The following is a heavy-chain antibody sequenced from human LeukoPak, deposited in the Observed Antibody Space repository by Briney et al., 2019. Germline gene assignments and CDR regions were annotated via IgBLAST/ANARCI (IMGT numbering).Heavy chain of an antibody. V-gene: IGHV3-11*01. CDR2: ISSSGSNI. CDR3: ARAQRVAAPHFDL. CDR1: GFTFSDYY. D-gene: IGHD2-15*01. Sequence: GGSLRLSCAASGFTFSDYYMSWIRQGPGKGLEWVSYISSSGSNIYYADSVKGRFTFSRDNAKNSLYLQMNSLRAEDTAVYYCARAQRVAAPHFDLWGQGTLVTVSS. J-gene: IGHJ4*02.